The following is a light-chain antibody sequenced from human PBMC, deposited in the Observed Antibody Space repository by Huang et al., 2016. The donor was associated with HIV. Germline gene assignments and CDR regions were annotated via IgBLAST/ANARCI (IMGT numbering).Light chain of an antibody. Sequence: DVVMTQSPESLSVSPGERATINCRSSQSLLYGLNIKNYLAWFQQKPGRPPKLRIYWASKRESGVPDRFSGSGSGTDFTLTSNHLQPEDVAQYYCQKYYKIPQTFGQGTTVEIK. CDR1: QSLLYGLNIKNY. V-gene: IGKV4-1*01. CDR3: QKYYKIPQT. CDR2: WAS. J-gene: IGKJ1*01.